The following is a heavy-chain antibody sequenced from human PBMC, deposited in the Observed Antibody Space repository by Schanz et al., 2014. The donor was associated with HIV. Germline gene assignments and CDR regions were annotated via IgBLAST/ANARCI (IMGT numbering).Heavy chain of an antibody. V-gene: IGHV1-69*13. CDR3: AREGGNLVEGGYFFDY. Sequence: QVQLVQSGVEVKRPGASVKVSCKASGYSFSSHYLSWVRQAPGQGLEWMGWTMPILGTANYAQKLQGRVTITADESTSTAYMELSSLRLEDTAVYYCAREGGNLVEGGYFFDYWGQGTLVTVSS. CDR2: TMPILGTA. D-gene: IGHD2-15*01. CDR1: GYSFSSHY. J-gene: IGHJ4*02.